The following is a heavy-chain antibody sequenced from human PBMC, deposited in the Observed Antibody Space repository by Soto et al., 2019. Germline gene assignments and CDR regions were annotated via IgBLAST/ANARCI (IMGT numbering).Heavy chain of an antibody. D-gene: IGHD3-10*01. CDR1: GFTFSSSG. CDR2: IWFDGSDT. J-gene: IGHJ6*02. V-gene: IGHV3-33*01. Sequence: QVQLVESGGGVVQPGRSLRLSCAASGFTFSSSGMHWVRQAPGKGLEWVAIIWFDGSDTYYADSVKGRFTISRDNSKNTLFLQMDRLRDDDAALYYCARHGTRGYGLDVWGQGTTVTVSS. CDR3: ARHGTRGYGLDV.